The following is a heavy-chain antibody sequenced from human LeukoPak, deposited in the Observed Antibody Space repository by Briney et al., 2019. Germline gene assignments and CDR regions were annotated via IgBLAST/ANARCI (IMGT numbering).Heavy chain of an antibody. D-gene: IGHD3-9*01. CDR1: GFTFSSYE. Sequence: GGSLRLSCAASGFTFSSYEMNWVRQAPGKGLEWVSYISSSGSTIYYADSVKGRFTISRDNAKNSLYLQMNSLRAEDTAVYYCARDRAILTGYFYYMDVWGKGTTVTVSS. CDR3: ARDRAILTGYFYYMDV. J-gene: IGHJ6*03. V-gene: IGHV3-48*03. CDR2: ISSSGSTI.